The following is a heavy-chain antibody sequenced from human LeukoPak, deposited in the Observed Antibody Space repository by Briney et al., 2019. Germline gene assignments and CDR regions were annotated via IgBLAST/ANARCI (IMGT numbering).Heavy chain of an antibody. CDR3: AGPAVAGSIDY. CDR1: GGSISSSSYY. J-gene: IGHJ4*02. V-gene: IGHV4-39*01. Sequence: PSETLSLTCTVSGGSISSSSYYWGWLRQPPGKGLEWLGGIYYSGSTYYNPSLKSRVTISVDTSKNQFSLKLSFVTAADTAVYYCAGPAVAGSIDYWGQGTLVTVSS. CDR2: IYYSGST. D-gene: IGHD6-19*01.